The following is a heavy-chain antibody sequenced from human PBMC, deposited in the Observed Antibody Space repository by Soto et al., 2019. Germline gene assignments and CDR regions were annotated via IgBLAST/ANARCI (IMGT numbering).Heavy chain of an antibody. D-gene: IGHD3-10*01. CDR2: IYYSGST. V-gene: IGHV4-59*01. CDR1: GGSISSYY. CDR3: ARGMVLWFGELFPFDY. J-gene: IGHJ4*02. Sequence: SETLSLTCTVSGGSISSYYWSWIRQPPGKGLEWIGYIYYSGSTNYNPSLKSRVTISVDTSKNQFSLKLSSVTAADTAVYYCARGMVLWFGELFPFDYWGQGTLVTVS.